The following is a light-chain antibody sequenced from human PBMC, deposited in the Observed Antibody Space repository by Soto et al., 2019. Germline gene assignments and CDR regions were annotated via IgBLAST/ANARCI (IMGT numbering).Light chain of an antibody. CDR1: QSISSS. J-gene: IGKJ1*01. CDR3: QQRSEWPRT. CDR2: DAS. V-gene: IGKV3-11*01. Sequence: EIVLTQSPATLSLSPGERVTLSCRASQSISSSLAWYQQKPGQAPRLLIYDASSRATGFPARFSDSGSGTDFTLTIDSLEPEDFAVYYCQQRSEWPRTFGQGTKVEIK.